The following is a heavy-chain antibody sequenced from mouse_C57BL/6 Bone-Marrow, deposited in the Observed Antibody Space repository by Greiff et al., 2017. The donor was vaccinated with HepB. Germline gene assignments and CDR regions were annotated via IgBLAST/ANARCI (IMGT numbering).Heavy chain of an antibody. J-gene: IGHJ2*01. V-gene: IGHV1-64*01. Sequence: QVQLQQPGAELVKPGASVKLSCKASGYTFTSYWMHWVKQRAGQGLEWIGMIHPNSGSTNYNEKFKSKATLTVDKSSSTADMQLSSLTSEDSAVYHCASLGRSYFVYWGQGATLTVSS. D-gene: IGHD4-1*01. CDR1: GYTFTSYW. CDR2: IHPNSGST. CDR3: ASLGRSYFVY.